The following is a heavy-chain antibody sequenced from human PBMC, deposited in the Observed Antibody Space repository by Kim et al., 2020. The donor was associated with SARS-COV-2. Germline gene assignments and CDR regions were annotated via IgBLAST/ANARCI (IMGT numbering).Heavy chain of an antibody. D-gene: IGHD3-3*01. CDR3: ARAVRGSGFGVVIIRAYYMDV. CDR2: MNPNSGNT. J-gene: IGHJ6*03. V-gene: IGHV1-8*01. CDR1: GYTFTSYD. Sequence: ASVKVSCKASGYTFTSYDINWVRQATGQGLEWMGWMNPNSGNTGYAQEFQGRVTMTRNTSISTAYMELSSLRSEDTAVYYCARAVRGSGFGVVIIRAYYMDVWGKGTTVTVSS.